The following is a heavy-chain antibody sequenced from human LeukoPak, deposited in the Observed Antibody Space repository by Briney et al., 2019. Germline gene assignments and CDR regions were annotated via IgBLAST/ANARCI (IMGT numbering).Heavy chain of an antibody. V-gene: IGHV3-23*01. J-gene: IGHJ4*02. Sequence: PGGSLRLSCAASGFTFSSFAMSWVRQAPGKGLEWVSTFSGTDDTTYYADSVKGRFTISRDNSKNTLYLQMNSLRAEDTAVYYWAKDGEVTRDFDYWGQGTLVTVSS. CDR3: AKDGEVTRDFDY. CDR2: FSGTDDTT. CDR1: GFTFSSFA. D-gene: IGHD3-10*01.